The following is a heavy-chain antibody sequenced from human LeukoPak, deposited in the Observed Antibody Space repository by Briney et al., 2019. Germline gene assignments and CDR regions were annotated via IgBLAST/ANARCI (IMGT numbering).Heavy chain of an antibody. V-gene: IGHV3-7*01. Sequence: PGGSLRLSCAASGFTFSDYYMSWVRQAPGKGPEFVANINQDGSVKNYVDSVKGRFTISRDNAKNSLYLQMNSLRADDTAVYYCARDPGSSSFDYWGQGTLVTVSS. CDR3: ARDPGSSSFDY. J-gene: IGHJ4*02. CDR1: GFTFSDYY. D-gene: IGHD6-13*01. CDR2: INQDGSVK.